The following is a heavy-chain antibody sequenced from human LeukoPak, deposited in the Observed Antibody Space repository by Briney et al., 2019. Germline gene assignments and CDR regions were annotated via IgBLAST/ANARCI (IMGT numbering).Heavy chain of an antibody. CDR1: GGTFSSYA. Sequence: SVKVSCKASGGTFSSYAISWVRQAPGQGLEWMGRIIPIFGTANYAQKFQGRATITADKSTSTAYMELSSLRSEDTAVYYCARSYYYDSSGYYWFDPWGQGTLVTVSS. CDR2: IIPIFGTA. J-gene: IGHJ5*02. V-gene: IGHV1-69*06. CDR3: ARSYYYDSSGYYWFDP. D-gene: IGHD3-22*01.